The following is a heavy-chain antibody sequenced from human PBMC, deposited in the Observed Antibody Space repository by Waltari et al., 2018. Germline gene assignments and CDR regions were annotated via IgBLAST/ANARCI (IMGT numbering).Heavy chain of an antibody. Sequence: QVQLVQSGAEVKKPGASVKGACKASGCTFTTFGISEVRQAPGKGLEWMGWISNSNGYTECAQKLQGRVTMTTDTSTNTAHMDLRSLRSDETAVYYCGREYCSGGRCYGPDYWGQGTLVTVSS. CDR2: ISNSNGYT. D-gene: IGHD2-15*01. CDR3: GREYCSGGRCYGPDY. CDR1: GCTFTTFG. V-gene: IGHV1-18*01. J-gene: IGHJ4*02.